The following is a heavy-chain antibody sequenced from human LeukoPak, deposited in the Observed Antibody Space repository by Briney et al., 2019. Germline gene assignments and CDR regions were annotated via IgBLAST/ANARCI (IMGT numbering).Heavy chain of an antibody. CDR2: IWYDGSKK. CDR3: ARLTGWSAIDY. CDR1: GFIFSSYG. J-gene: IGHJ4*02. V-gene: IGHV3-33*01. D-gene: IGHD6-19*01. Sequence: GGSLRLSCAASGFIFSSYGMHWVRQAPGKGLEWVAIIWYDGSKKYYADSVKGRFTISRDNSMNTLYLQMNSLRAEDTAVYYCARLTGWSAIDYWGQGTLVTVSS.